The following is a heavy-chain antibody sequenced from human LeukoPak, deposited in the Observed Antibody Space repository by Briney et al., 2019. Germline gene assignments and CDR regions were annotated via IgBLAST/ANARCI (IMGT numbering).Heavy chain of an antibody. J-gene: IGHJ4*02. CDR3: AKGLGHSSSWYFDY. D-gene: IGHD6-13*01. CDR2: IRYDGSNK. CDR1: GFTFSSYG. Sequence: GRSLRLSCAASGFTFSSYGMHWVRQAPGKGLEWVAFIRYDGSNKYYADSVKGRFTISRDNSKNTLYLQMNSLRAEDTAVYYCAKGLGHSSSWYFDYWGQGTLVTVSS. V-gene: IGHV3-30*02.